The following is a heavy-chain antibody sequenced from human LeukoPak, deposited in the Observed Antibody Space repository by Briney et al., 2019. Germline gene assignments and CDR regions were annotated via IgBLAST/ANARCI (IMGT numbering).Heavy chain of an antibody. J-gene: IGHJ4*02. V-gene: IGHV3-48*04. CDR3: ARDLYSLDY. Sequence: GGSLRLSCAASGFTFSSYSMNWVRQAPGKGPEWVSYISSSSSTIYYADSVKGRFTISRDNAKNSLYLQMNSLRAEDTAVYYCARDLYSLDYWGQGTLVTVSS. D-gene: IGHD4-11*01. CDR1: GFTFSSYS. CDR2: ISSSSSTI.